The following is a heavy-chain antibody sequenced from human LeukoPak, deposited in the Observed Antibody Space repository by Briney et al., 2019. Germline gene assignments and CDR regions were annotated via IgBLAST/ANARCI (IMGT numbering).Heavy chain of an antibody. CDR3: ARVERYESILDAYDI. Sequence: PSETLSLTCTVSGGSISSYYWSWIRQPPGKGLEWIGYIYYSGRTYYNPSLKSRLTISVDTSKNQFSLKLSSVTAADTAVYYCARVERYESILDAYDIWGRGTMVTVSS. V-gene: IGHV4-59*12. CDR1: GGSISSYY. CDR2: IYYSGRT. D-gene: IGHD2-21*01. J-gene: IGHJ3*02.